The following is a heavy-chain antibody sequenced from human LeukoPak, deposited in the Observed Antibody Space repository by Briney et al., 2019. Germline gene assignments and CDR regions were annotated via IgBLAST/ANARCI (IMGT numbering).Heavy chain of an antibody. CDR3: ARGSFCSSTSCYRPDAFDI. J-gene: IGHJ3*02. V-gene: IGHV5-51*01. CDR2: IYPGDTDT. D-gene: IGHD2-2*01. Sequence: GAPLKFSGKGSGSRFTSYWIGWGRQLPGKGLEWMGSIYPGDTDTRYSPTFQGQVPISADKSSSTAYLQWSSLKASDTAIYYCARGSFCSSTSCYRPDAFDIWGQGTMVTVSS. CDR1: GSRFTSYW.